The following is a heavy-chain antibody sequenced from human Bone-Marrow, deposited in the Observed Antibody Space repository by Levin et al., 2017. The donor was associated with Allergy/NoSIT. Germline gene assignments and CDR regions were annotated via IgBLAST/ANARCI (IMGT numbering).Heavy chain of an antibody. Sequence: GGSLRLSCAASVFTFDAYWMTWVRQAPGQGLEWVAKIKYDGSEQKYVDSVKGRFTIARDNAKNLLFLQMNNLRAEDTAVYYCARIYDSTGYYSGVGAFDIWGQGTMVSVSS. CDR1: VFTFDAYW. CDR3: ARIYDSTGYYSGVGAFDI. V-gene: IGHV3-7*01. J-gene: IGHJ3*02. CDR2: IKYDGSEQ. D-gene: IGHD3-22*01.